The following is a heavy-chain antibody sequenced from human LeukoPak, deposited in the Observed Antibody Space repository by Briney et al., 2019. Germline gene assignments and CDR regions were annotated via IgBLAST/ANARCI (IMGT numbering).Heavy chain of an antibody. V-gene: IGHV1-8*01. CDR1: GYTFTSYD. CDR2: MNPNSGNT. D-gene: IGHD3-22*01. J-gene: IGHJ4*02. Sequence: ASVKVSCKASGYTFTSYDINWVRQATGQGLEWMGWMNPNSGNTGYAQKFQGRVTMTRNTSISTAYMELSSLRSEDTAVYYCAREQAYYYDSSGYPNDGYWGQGTLVTVSS. CDR3: AREQAYYYDSSGYPNDGY.